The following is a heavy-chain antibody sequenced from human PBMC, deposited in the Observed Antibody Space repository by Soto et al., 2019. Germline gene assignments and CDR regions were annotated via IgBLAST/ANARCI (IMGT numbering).Heavy chain of an antibody. J-gene: IGHJ4*02. CDR2: IYSDGGT. Sequence: PGGSLRLSCAASGFTVSNNYLSWVRQAPGKGLQWVSLIYSDGGTDYAESVKGRFTISRDNSKNTLYLQMNSLKAEDTAIYYCATRMTTAPYWGQGPLVTVSS. CDR1: GFTVSNNY. D-gene: IGHD4-17*01. CDR3: ATRMTTAPY. V-gene: IGHV3-66*01.